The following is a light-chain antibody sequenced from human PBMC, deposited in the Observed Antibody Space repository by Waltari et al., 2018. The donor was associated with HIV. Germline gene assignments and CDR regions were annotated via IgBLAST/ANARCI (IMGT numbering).Light chain of an antibody. CDR1: QNVITN. Sequence: EIVMTQSPATLSVSPAERVTLSCTASQNVITNLAWYQQKPGQAPRLLIYGASTRATGIPPRFSGGGSGTEFTLTIGSLQSEDFTVYYCQQYNKWPRTFGQGTKVEVK. CDR3: QQYNKWPRT. J-gene: IGKJ1*01. V-gene: IGKV3-15*01. CDR2: GAS.